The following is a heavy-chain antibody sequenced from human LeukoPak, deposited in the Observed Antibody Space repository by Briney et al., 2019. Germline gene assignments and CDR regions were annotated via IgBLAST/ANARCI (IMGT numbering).Heavy chain of an antibody. CDR2: IIPIFGTA. Sequence: SVKVSCKASGGTFSSHAISWVRQAPGQGLEWMGGIIPIFGTANYAQKFQGRVTITADESTSTAYMELSSLRSEGTAVYYCASSPYYDILTGSQTYNWFDPWGQGTLVTVSS. CDR3: ASSPYYDILTGSQTYNWFDP. V-gene: IGHV1-69*13. CDR1: GGTFSSHA. D-gene: IGHD3-9*01. J-gene: IGHJ5*02.